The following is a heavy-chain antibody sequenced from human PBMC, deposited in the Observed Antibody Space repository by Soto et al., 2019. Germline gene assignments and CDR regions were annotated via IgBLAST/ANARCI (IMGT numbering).Heavy chain of an antibody. V-gene: IGHV3-30*17. CDR3: ARSSISDYRGPFDL. D-gene: IGHD4-4*01. CDR1: GFTFGSYT. Sequence: GGSLRLSCAASGFTFGSYTMSWVRQAPGKGLQWVAVVTFDGSHQYYADSVKGRFTISRDNSRNMVYLQMNSLREDDTAIYFCARSSISDYRGPFDLWRQRIQVTVSS. J-gene: IGHJ5*02. CDR2: VTFDGSHQ.